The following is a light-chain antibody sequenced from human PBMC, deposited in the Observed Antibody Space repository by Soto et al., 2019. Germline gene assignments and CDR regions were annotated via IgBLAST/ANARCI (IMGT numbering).Light chain of an antibody. CDR3: QQSYSLLT. V-gene: IGKV1-39*01. CDR2: AAS. J-gene: IGKJ4*01. Sequence: DIQMTQSPSSLSASVGDRVTITCRASQSISSHLNWYQQKPGKAPKLLIYAASSLGSGVPSRFSGSGSGTDFTLTISSLQPEDFATYYCQQSYSLLTFGGGTKVEIK. CDR1: QSISSH.